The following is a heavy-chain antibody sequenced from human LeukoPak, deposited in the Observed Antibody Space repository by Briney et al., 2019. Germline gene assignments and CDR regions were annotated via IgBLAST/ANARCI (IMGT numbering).Heavy chain of an antibody. D-gene: IGHD7-27*01. CDR3: AKASDLGRGYFDS. V-gene: IGHV3-23*01. Sequence: GGSLRLSCAASGFTFSSYAMSWVRQAPGKGLEWVSVISGSGGSTYYSVSVKGRVTISRDNSKNTLFLQMNSLRAEDTAVYYCAKASDLGRGYFDSWGQGTLVTVSS. J-gene: IGHJ4*02. CDR1: GFTFSSYA. CDR2: ISGSGGST.